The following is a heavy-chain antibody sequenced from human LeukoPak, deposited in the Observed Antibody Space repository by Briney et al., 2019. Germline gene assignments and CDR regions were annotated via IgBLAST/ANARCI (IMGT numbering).Heavy chain of an antibody. CDR2: INYRGST. J-gene: IGHJ5*02. V-gene: IGHV4-31*03. Sequence: SETLSLTCTVSGGSLSSGGYYWSWIRQHPGKGLEWIGFINYRGSTYYNPSLKSRIAISVNTSKIQFSLKLSSLTAADTAVYYCARDLSSATRQLDLWGQGTLVTVSS. CDR1: GGSLSSGGYY. CDR3: ARDLSSATRQLDL. D-gene: IGHD2-15*01.